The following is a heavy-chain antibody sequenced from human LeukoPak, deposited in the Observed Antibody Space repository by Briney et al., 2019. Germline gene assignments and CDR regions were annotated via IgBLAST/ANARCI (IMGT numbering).Heavy chain of an antibody. Sequence: GGSLRLSCAASGFTFSSYAMSWVRQAPGKGLEWVSAISGSGGSTYYADSVKGRFTISRDNSKNTLYLQRNSLRAEDTAVYYCAKDFAPRWHYYYGMDVWGQGTTVTVSS. CDR1: GFTFSSYA. D-gene: IGHD6-13*01. V-gene: IGHV3-23*01. CDR3: AKDFAPRWHYYYGMDV. CDR2: ISGSGGST. J-gene: IGHJ6*02.